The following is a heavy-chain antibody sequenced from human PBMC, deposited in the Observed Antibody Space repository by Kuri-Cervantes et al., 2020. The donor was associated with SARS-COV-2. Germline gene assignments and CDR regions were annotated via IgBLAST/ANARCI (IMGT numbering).Heavy chain of an antibody. J-gene: IGHJ4*02. CDR3: AKGGGITMVRGVNYFDY. D-gene: IGHD3-10*01. CDR1: GFTFSSYG. Sequence: GGSLRLSCAASGFTFSSYGMHWVRQAPGKGLEWVSGISWNSGSIGYADSVKGRFTISRDNAKNSLYLQMNSLRAEDMALYYCAKGGGITMVRGVNYFDYWGQGTLVTVSS. CDR2: ISWNSGSI. V-gene: IGHV3-9*03.